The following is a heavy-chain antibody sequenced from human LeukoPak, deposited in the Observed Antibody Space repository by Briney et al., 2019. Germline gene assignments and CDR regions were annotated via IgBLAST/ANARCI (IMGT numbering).Heavy chain of an antibody. CDR3: ARSPLYYYQSSGHYYFDY. D-gene: IGHD3-22*01. Sequence: SETLSLTCTVSGGSISSYYWSWIRQPPGKGLEWIGNIYYSGSTNYNPSLKSRVTISLDMSKNQFSLKLSSVTAADTAVYYCARSPLYYYQSSGHYYFDYWGQGTLVTVSS. V-gene: IGHV4-59*01. CDR2: IYYSGST. J-gene: IGHJ4*02. CDR1: GGSISSYY.